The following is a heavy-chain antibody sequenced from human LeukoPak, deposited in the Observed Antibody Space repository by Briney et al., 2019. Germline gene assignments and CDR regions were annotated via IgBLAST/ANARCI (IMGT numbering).Heavy chain of an antibody. CDR3: ARDHYDSSGYAFDI. J-gene: IGHJ3*02. Sequence: GGSLRLSCAASGFTFSSYAMHWVRQAPGKGLEWVAVISYDGSNKYYADSVKGRFTISRDNSKNTLYLQMNSLRAEDTAVYYCARDHYDSSGYAFDIWGQGTMVTVSS. CDR1: GFTFSSYA. CDR2: ISYDGSNK. V-gene: IGHV3-30-3*01. D-gene: IGHD3-22*01.